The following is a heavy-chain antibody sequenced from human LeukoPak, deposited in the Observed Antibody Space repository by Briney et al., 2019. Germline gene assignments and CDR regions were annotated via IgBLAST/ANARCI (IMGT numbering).Heavy chain of an antibody. D-gene: IGHD6-19*01. V-gene: IGHV3-30*18. CDR1: GFTFSSSG. CDR2: ISYDGSNK. J-gene: IGHJ4*02. Sequence: GRSLRRCCAASGFTFSSSGMHWVRQATGTWLDLLAVISYDGSNKYYADSVKGRFTISRDNSKNTLYLQMNSLRAEDTAVYYCAKGIIAVAGEFDYWGQGTLVTVSS. CDR3: AKGIIAVAGEFDY.